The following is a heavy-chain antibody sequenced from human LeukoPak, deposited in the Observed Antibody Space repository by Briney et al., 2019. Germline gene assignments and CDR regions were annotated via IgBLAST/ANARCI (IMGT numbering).Heavy chain of an antibody. Sequence: PGGSLRLSCAASGFTFSRHGMHWVRQAPGKGLEWVAVIWSDGSERYYTDSVKGRFTISRDNSGNTISLQMNSLRVEDTAVYYCVRRGSGTYDFDYWGQGTLVTVSS. CDR1: GFTFSRHG. V-gene: IGHV3-33*01. CDR2: IWSDGSER. D-gene: IGHD1-26*01. CDR3: VRRGSGTYDFDY. J-gene: IGHJ4*02.